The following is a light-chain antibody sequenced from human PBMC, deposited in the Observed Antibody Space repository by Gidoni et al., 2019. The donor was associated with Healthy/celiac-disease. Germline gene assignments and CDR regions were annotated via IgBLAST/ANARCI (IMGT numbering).Light chain of an antibody. CDR2: AAS. CDR1: QGIRND. CDR3: LQDYNYPYT. Sequence: AIQMTRSTSSPTASVGYGVTITCRASQGIRNDVCWYQQKPGKAPKLLIYAASSLQSGVPSRFSGSGSGTDFTLTISSLQPEDFATYYCLQDYNYPYTFGQGTKLEIK. V-gene: IGKV1-6*01. J-gene: IGKJ2*01.